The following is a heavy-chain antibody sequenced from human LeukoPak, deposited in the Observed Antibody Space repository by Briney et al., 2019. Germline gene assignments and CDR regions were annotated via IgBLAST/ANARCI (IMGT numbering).Heavy chain of an antibody. CDR3: AREYCSGISCYGFFVS. J-gene: IGHJ4*02. V-gene: IGHV3-7*01. CDR2: IKQDESQI. CDR1: GFPLSRYR. D-gene: IGHD2-2*01. Sequence: GGSLRLSCATSGFPLSRYRMSWVRRAPGKGLEGVANIKQDESQIFYMDPVRGRFTISRDTAKNSLSLQMNSLRAEDPAVYYCAREYCSGISCYGFFVSWGEGDLVTVSS.